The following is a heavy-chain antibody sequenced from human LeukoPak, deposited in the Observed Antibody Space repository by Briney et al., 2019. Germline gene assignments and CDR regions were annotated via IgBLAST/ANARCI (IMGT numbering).Heavy chain of an antibody. CDR1: GYTFTGYY. J-gene: IGHJ4*02. CDR3: ARVGHHMVRGVTPFDY. V-gene: IGHV1-2*02. Sequence: GASVKVSCKASGYTFTGYYMHWVRQAPGQGLEWMGWTNPNSGGTNYAQKFQGRVTMTRDTSISTAYMELSRLRSDDTAVYYCARVGHHMVRGVTPFDYWGQGTLVTVSS. D-gene: IGHD3-10*01. CDR2: TNPNSGGT.